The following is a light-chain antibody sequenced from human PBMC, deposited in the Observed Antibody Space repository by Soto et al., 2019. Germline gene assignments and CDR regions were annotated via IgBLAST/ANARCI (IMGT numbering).Light chain of an antibody. CDR1: GSDVGAYNY. J-gene: IGLJ2*01. Sequence: QSALTQPPSASGSLGQSVTISCTGTGSDVGAYNYVSWYQQHPGKAPKLMISGVSERPSGVPDRFSGSKSGNTASLTVSGLQAEDEADYYCSSYAGSDNWVFGGGTKVTVL. CDR3: SSYAGSDNWV. CDR2: GVS. V-gene: IGLV2-8*01.